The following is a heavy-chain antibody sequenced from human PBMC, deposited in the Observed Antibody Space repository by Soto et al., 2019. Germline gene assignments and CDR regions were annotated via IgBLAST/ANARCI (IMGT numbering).Heavy chain of an antibody. J-gene: IGHJ6*02. CDR1: GFSFDAYG. CDR2: VSFDSKNK. CDR3: AKESVETSYSYYGMDV. D-gene: IGHD4-4*01. Sequence: GGSLRLSCAGSGFSFDAYGMHWARQAPGKGLEWLTTVSFDSKNKYYIDSVEGQFTISRDNSKNMLFLQMNSLRHEDTAVYYCAKESVETSYSYYGMDVWGPGTTVTVSS. V-gene: IGHV3-30*18.